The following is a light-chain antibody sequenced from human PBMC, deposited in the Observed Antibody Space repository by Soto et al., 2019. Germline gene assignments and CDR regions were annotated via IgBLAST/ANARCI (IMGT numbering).Light chain of an antibody. Sequence: QSALTQPASVSGSPGLSITISCSGTSSDIGGYKYVSGYQQLPDKAPKLMIYEVSKRPSGVSTRFSGSKSGNTASLTISRLQAEDEAHYYCCSYTRTSTPVFGGGTKLTVL. J-gene: IGLJ3*02. CDR2: EVS. V-gene: IGLV2-14*01. CDR1: SSDIGGYKY. CDR3: CSYTRTSTPV.